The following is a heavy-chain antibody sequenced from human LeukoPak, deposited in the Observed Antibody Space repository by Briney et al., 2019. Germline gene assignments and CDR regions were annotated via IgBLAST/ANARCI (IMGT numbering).Heavy chain of an antibody. Sequence: PGGSLRLSCAASGFTFSSYSMNWVRQAPGKGLEWASYISSSSGTIHYADSVKGRFTISRDNAKRSMYLQMNSLRAEDTAVYYCASEYCSGGSCSGFDYWGQGILVTVSS. J-gene: IGHJ4*02. CDR1: GFTFSSYS. CDR3: ASEYCSGGSCSGFDY. V-gene: IGHV3-48*01. CDR2: ISSSSGTI. D-gene: IGHD2-15*01.